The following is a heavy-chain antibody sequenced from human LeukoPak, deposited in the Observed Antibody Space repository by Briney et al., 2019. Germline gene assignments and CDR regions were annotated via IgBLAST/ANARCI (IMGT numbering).Heavy chain of an antibody. CDR3: AKSGGSGLIDY. V-gene: IGHV4-59*04. D-gene: IGHD1-26*01. CDR2: IYHSGTTYSGST. Sequence: PSETLSLTCNVSGASMSNYYWVWIRQPPGKGLEWIGSIYHSGTTYSGSTYYNPSLKSRVTISLDTSKNQFSLNLSSVTAADTAVYYCAKSGGSGLIDYWGQGTLVTVSS. J-gene: IGHJ4*02. CDR1: GASMSNYY.